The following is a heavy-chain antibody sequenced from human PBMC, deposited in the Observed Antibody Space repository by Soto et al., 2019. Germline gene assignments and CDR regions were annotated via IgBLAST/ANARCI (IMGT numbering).Heavy chain of an antibody. CDR3: ARGIVGATTYDY. Sequence: QVQLVQSGAEVKKPGASVKVSCKASGYTFTNYDIIWVRQAPGQGLEWMGWISAHNGNTNYAQKLQGRVTMTTDTSTSTAYMELRSLRSADTAVYYCARGIVGATTYDYWGQGTLVTVSS. CDR2: ISAHNGNT. D-gene: IGHD1-26*01. J-gene: IGHJ4*02. CDR1: GYTFTNYD. V-gene: IGHV1-18*01.